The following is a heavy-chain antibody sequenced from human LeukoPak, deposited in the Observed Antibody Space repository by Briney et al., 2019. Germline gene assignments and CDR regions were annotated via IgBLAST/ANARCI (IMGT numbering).Heavy chain of an antibody. CDR2: ISYDGSNK. CDR3: AKDRYCGGDCYSPPYFDY. J-gene: IGHJ4*02. Sequence: GGSLRLSCAASGFTFSSYGMHWVRQAPGKGLEWVAVISYDGSNKYYADSVKGRFTISRDNSKNTPYPQMNSLRAEDTAVYYCAKDRYCGGDCYSPPYFDYWGQGTLVTVSS. CDR1: GFTFSSYG. V-gene: IGHV3-30*18. D-gene: IGHD2-21*02.